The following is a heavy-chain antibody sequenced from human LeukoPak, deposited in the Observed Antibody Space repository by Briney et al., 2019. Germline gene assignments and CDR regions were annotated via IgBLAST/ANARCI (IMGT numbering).Heavy chain of an antibody. CDR3: ARRAVAGHGEYYSDY. CDR2: INPNSGGT. Sequence: ASVKVSCKASGYTFTGYYLHWVRQAPGQGLEWMGWINPNSGGTNYAQKFQGWVTMTRDTSISTAYMELSRLRSDDTAVYYCARRAVAGHGEYYSDYWGQGTLVTVSS. J-gene: IGHJ4*02. CDR1: GYTFTGYY. D-gene: IGHD6-19*01. V-gene: IGHV1-2*04.